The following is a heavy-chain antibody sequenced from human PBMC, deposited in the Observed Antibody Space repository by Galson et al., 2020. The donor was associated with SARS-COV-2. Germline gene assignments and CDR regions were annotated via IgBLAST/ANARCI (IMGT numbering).Heavy chain of an antibody. CDR2: IYYSGST. J-gene: IGHJ5*02. V-gene: IGHV4-59*13. Sequence: SETLSLTCTVSGGSISSYYWSWIRQPPGKGLEWIGYIYYSGSTNYNPSLKSRVTISVDTSKNQFSLKLSSVTAADTAVYYCAREIKMRYFDWLDWFDPWGQGTLVTVSS. CDR1: GGSISSYY. D-gene: IGHD3-9*01. CDR3: AREIKMRYFDWLDWFDP.